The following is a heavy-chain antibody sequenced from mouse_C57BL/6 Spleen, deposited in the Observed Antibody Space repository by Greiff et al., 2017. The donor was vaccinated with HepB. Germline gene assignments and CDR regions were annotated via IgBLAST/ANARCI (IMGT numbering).Heavy chain of an antibody. Sequence: QVQLKESGAELVRPGTSVKVSCKASGYAFTNYLIEWVKQRPGQGLEWIGVINPGSGGTNYNEKFKGKGTLTADKSSSTAYMQHSSLTAEDSVVYFCARGDYGNYFDCWGQGTTLTVSS. J-gene: IGHJ2*01. D-gene: IGHD2-1*01. CDR3: ARGDYGNYFDC. V-gene: IGHV1-54*01. CDR1: GYAFTNYL. CDR2: INPGSGGT.